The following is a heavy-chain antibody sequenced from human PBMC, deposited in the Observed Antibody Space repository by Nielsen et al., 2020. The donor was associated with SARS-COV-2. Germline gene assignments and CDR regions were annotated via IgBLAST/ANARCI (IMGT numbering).Heavy chain of an antibody. CDR3: ARDNWGRMDV. J-gene: IGHJ6*02. V-gene: IGHV3-66*01. CDR2: IYTDGST. CDR1: GFTVSSSY. D-gene: IGHD7-27*01. Sequence: GGSLRLSCAASGFTVSSSYMSWVRQAAGKGLEWVSVIYTDGSTSYADSVKGRFTVSRDNSKNTLYLQVNSLRAEDTAVYYCARDNWGRMDVWGQGATVTVSS.